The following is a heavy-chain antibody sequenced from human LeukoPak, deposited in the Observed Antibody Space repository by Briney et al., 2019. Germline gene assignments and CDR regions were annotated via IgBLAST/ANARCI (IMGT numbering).Heavy chain of an antibody. CDR2: ISYDGSNN. J-gene: IGHJ4*02. Sequence: GGSLRLSCAASGFTFSSYAMHWVRQAPGKGLEWVAVISYDGSNNYHADSVKGRFTISRDNSENTLYLHMNSLRAEDTVLYYCARDLHGYSYGYFDYWGQGTLVTVSS. D-gene: IGHD5-18*01. CDR1: GFTFSSYA. V-gene: IGHV3-30-3*01. CDR3: ARDLHGYSYGYFDY.